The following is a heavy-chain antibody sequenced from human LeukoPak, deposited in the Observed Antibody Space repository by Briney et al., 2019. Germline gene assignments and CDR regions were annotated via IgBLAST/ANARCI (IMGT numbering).Heavy chain of an antibody. CDR3: TKIRGFCSGRSCLGY. D-gene: IGHD2-15*01. CDR1: GFTVSSNF. J-gene: IGHJ4*02. V-gene: IGHV3-53*01. Sequence: GGSLRLSCAASGFTVSSNFMSWVRQAPGKGLEWVSFIYSGGSTYYADSVKGRFTISRDNSKNTLYLQMNSLRGQDTAVYYCTKIRGFCSGRSCLGYRGQGTLVTVSS. CDR2: IYSGGST.